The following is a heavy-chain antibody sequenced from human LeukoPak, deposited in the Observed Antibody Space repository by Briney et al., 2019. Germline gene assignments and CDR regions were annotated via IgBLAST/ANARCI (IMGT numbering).Heavy chain of an antibody. D-gene: IGHD3-16*02. V-gene: IGHV3-21*01. J-gene: IGHJ4*02. CDR1: GFTFSSYS. CDR3: ARDMITFGGVIAK. Sequence: GGSLRLSCAASGFTFSSYSMNWVRQAPGKGLEWVSSISSSSSYIYYADSVKGRFTISRDNAKNSLYLQMNSLRAEDTAVYYCARDMITFGGVIAKGGQGTLVTVSS. CDR2: ISSSSSYI.